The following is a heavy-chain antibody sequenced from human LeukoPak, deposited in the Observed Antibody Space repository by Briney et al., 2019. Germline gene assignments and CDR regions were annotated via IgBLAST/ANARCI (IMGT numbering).Heavy chain of an antibody. CDR2: IIPIFGIA. D-gene: IGHD3-10*01. J-gene: IGHJ4*02. CDR3: ARDGLLWFGESNGEHYFDY. Sequence: GSSVKVSCKASGGTCSSYAISWVRQAPGQGLEWMGRIIPIFGIANYAQKFQGRVTITADKSTSTAYMELSSLRSEDTAVYYCARDGLLWFGESNGEHYFDYWGQGTLVTVSS. CDR1: GGTCSSYA. V-gene: IGHV1-69*04.